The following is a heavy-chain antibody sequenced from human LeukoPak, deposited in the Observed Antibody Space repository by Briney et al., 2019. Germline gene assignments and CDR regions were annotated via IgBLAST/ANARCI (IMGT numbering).Heavy chain of an antibody. D-gene: IGHD2-21*02. J-gene: IGHJ4*02. CDR1: GFSLSTSGMR. V-gene: IGHV2-70*04. CDR2: IDWDDDK. Sequence: SGPALVKPTQTLTLTCTFSGFSLSTSGMRVSWIRQPPGKALEWLARIDWDDDKFYSTSLKTRLTISKDTSKNQVVLTMTNMDPVDTPTYYCARTPFGGGDCYVDNGGKGTLAPASS. CDR3: ARTPFGGGDCYVDN.